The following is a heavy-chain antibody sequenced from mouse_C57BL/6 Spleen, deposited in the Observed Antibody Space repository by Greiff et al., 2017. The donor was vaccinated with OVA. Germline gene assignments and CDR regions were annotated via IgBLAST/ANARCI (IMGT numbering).Heavy chain of an antibody. CDR1: GYTFTSYG. CDR3: ARGYGSSYYAMDY. V-gene: IGHV1-81*01. Sequence: VMLVESGAELARPGASVKLSCKASGYTFTSYGISWVKQRTGQGLEWIGEIYPRSGNTYYNEKFKGKATLTADKSSSTAYMELRSLTSEDSAVYFCARGYGSSYYAMDYWGQGTSVTVSS. D-gene: IGHD1-1*01. CDR2: IYPRSGNT. J-gene: IGHJ4*01.